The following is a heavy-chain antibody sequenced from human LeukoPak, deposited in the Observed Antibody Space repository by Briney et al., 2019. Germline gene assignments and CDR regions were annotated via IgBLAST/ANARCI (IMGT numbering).Heavy chain of an antibody. D-gene: IGHD6-13*01. Sequence: GGSLRLSCAASGFTFSNAWMSWVRQAPGKGLEWVGRIKSKTDGGTTGYAAPVKGRFTISRDDSKNTLFLQMNSLKPEDTAVYYCTTASRGTYSSSWYHYWGQGTLITVS. V-gene: IGHV3-15*01. CDR3: TTASRGTYSSSWYHY. CDR2: IKSKTDGGTT. J-gene: IGHJ4*02. CDR1: GFTFSNAW.